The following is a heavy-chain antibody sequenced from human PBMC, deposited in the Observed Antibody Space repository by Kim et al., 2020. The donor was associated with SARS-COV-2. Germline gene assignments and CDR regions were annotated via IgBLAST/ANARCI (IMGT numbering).Heavy chain of an antibody. CDR3: AAGVDSKGDYYYYYGMDV. CDR1: GFTFTSSA. CDR2: IVVGSGNT. Sequence: SVKVSCKASGFTFTSSAVQWVRQARGQRVEWIGWIVVGSGNTNYAQKFQERVTITRDMSTSTAYMELSSLRSEDTAVYYCAAGVDSKGDYYYYYGMDVWGQGTTVTVSS. J-gene: IGHJ6*02. V-gene: IGHV1-58*01. D-gene: IGHD3-22*01.